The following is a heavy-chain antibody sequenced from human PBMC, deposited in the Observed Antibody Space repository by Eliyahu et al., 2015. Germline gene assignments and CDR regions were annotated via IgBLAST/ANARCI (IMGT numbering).Heavy chain of an antibody. Sequence: QVQLQQWGAGLLKPSETLSLTCXXXGGSFSGYYWSWIRQPPGKGLEWIGEINHSGSTNYNPXLKSRVTISVDTSKNQFSLKLSSVTAADTAVHYCARGRRMVGLFDPWGQGTLVTVSS. V-gene: IGHV4-34*01. CDR1: GGSFSGYY. D-gene: IGHD3-10*01. J-gene: IGHJ5*02. CDR3: ARGRRMVGLFDP. CDR2: INHSGST.